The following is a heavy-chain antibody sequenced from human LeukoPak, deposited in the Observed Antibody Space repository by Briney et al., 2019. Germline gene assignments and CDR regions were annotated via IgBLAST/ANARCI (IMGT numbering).Heavy chain of an antibody. V-gene: IGHV3-7*01. Sequence: EGSLRLSCAASGFIFSNYWMSWVRQAPGKGLEWVANIKQDGSEKYYVDSVKGRFTISRDNAKNSLYLQMNSLRAEDTAVYYCARGRGVRGVIEASFDYWGQGTLVTVSS. CDR2: IKQDGSEK. CDR1: GFIFSNYW. CDR3: ARGRGVRGVIEASFDY. J-gene: IGHJ4*02. D-gene: IGHD3-10*01.